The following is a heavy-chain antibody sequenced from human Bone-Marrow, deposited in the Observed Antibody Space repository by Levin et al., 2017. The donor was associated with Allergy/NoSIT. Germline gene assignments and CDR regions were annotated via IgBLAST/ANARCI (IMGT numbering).Heavy chain of an antibody. CDR3: ASSPPVVVVAATPFDY. D-gene: IGHD2-15*01. J-gene: IGHJ4*02. CDR1: GGTFSSYA. Sequence: SVKVSCKASGGTFSSYAISWVRQAPGQGLEWMGGIIPIFGTANYAQKFQGRVTITADESTSTAYMELSSLRSEDTAVYYCASSPPVVVVAATPFDYWGQGTLVTVSS. V-gene: IGHV1-69*13. CDR2: IIPIFGTA.